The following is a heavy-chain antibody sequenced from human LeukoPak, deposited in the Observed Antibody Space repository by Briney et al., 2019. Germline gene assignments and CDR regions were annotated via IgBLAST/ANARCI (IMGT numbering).Heavy chain of an antibody. CDR2: IWYDGSNK. CDR1: GFTFSSYG. Sequence: TGGSLRLSCAASGFTFSSYGMHWVRQAPGKGLEWVAVIWYDGSNKYYADSVKGRFTISRDNAKNSLYLQMNSLRAEDTAVYYCARAHPYCSGGSCYNQNRYYYYYYMDVWGKGTTVTVSS. CDR3: ARAHPYCSGGSCYNQNRYYYYYYMDV. V-gene: IGHV3-33*01. J-gene: IGHJ6*03. D-gene: IGHD2-15*01.